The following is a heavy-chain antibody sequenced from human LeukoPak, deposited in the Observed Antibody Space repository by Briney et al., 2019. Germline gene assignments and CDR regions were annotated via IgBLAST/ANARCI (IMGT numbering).Heavy chain of an antibody. Sequence: SETLSLTCAVSGDSISNNYLWRWVRQFPGKGLEYIGEIYRTGRTNYNPSLKSRVTISIDKSENQFSLNLRSVTAADTAVYYCGRHDYGDSSAAFDIWGQGAMVTVSS. D-gene: IGHD4-17*01. CDR1: GDSISNNYL. V-gene: IGHV4-4*02. CDR2: IYRTGRT. J-gene: IGHJ3*02. CDR3: GRHDYGDSSAAFDI.